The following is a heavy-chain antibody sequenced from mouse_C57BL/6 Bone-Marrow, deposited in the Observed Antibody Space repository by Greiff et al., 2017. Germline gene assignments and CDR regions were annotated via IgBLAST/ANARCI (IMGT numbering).Heavy chain of an antibody. Sequence: VQLQQSGAELVRPGASVKLSCKASGYTFTDYYINWVKQRPGQGLEWIARIYPGSGNTYYNEKFKGKATLTAEKSSSPTYMQLSSLTSADSSVCFCALYDYVGFAYWGQGTLVTVSA. CDR3: ALYDYVGFAY. CDR2: IYPGSGNT. D-gene: IGHD2-4*01. J-gene: IGHJ3*01. CDR1: GYTFTDYY. V-gene: IGHV1-76*01.